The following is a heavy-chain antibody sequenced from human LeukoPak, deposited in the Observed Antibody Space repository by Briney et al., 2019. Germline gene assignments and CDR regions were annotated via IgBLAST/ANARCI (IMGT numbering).Heavy chain of an antibody. CDR2: ISWKSGNI. Sequence: PGGSLRLSCAASGFTFSSYAMSWVRQAPGKGLEWVSGISWKSGNIDYADSVKGRFTISRDNAKNSLYLQMNSLRAEDTALYYYAKDTYSNMGATGGFDYWGQGTLVTVSS. CDR3: AKDTYSNMGATGGFDY. V-gene: IGHV3-9*01. CDR1: GFTFSSYA. J-gene: IGHJ4*02. D-gene: IGHD1-26*01.